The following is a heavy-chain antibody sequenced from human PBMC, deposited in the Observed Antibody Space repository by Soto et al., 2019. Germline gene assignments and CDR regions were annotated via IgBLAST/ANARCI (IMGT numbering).Heavy chain of an antibody. CDR2: IYYSGST. J-gene: IGHJ3*02. CDR1: GGSISSYY. D-gene: IGHD5-12*01. CDR3: ARDRGVATIVGAFDI. V-gene: IGHV4-59*01. Sequence: SETLSLTCTVSGGSISSYYWSWIRQPPGKGLEWIGYIYYSGSTNYNPSLKSRVTISVDTSKNQFSLKLSSVTAADTAVYYCARDRGVATIVGAFDIRGQGTMVTVSS.